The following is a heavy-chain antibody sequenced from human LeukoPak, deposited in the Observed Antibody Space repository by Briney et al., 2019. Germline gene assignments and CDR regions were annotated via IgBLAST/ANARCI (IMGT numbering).Heavy chain of an antibody. CDR1: GGSVNSGTYY. D-gene: IGHD3-22*01. CDR2: IYYSGST. V-gene: IGHV4-61*01. J-gene: IGHJ4*02. Sequence: SETLSLTCTVSGGSVNSGTYYWSWIRQPPGKGLEWIGYIYYSGSTNYNPSLKSRVTMSVDTSKNQFSLKLSSVTAADTAVYYCARLAYYDSSGYYSVDYWSQGTLVTVSS. CDR3: ARLAYYDSSGYYSVDY.